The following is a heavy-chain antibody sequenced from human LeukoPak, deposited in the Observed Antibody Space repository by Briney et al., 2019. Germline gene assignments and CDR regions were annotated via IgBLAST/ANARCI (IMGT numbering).Heavy chain of an antibody. V-gene: IGHV3-23*01. Sequence: PGGSLTLSYAGSGFTFSSYAMSWVRQAPGQGLEWVSVISDSGDYTSYADSVRGRFTISRDNSKNTLYLQMNSLRAEDTAVYYCAKRDYDSSGYRNAFDIWGQGTMVTVSS. CDR2: ISDSGDYT. CDR1: GFTFSSYA. J-gene: IGHJ3*02. CDR3: AKRDYDSSGYRNAFDI. D-gene: IGHD3-22*01.